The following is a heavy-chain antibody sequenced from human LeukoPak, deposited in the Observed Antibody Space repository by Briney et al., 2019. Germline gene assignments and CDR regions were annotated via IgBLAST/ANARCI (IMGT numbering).Heavy chain of an antibody. J-gene: IGHJ4*02. CDR1: GGTISSYY. Sequence: PSETLSLTCTVSGGTISSYYWSWIRQPAGKGLEWIGRIYTSGSTNYNPSLKSRVTMSVGTSKNQFSLKLSSVTAADTAVYYCARGPYCSGGSCYHDYWGQGTLVTVSS. CDR2: IYTSGST. CDR3: ARGPYCSGGSCYHDY. D-gene: IGHD2-15*01. V-gene: IGHV4-4*07.